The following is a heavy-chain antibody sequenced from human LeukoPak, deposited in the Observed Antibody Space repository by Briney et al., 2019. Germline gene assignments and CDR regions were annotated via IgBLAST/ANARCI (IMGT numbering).Heavy chain of an antibody. J-gene: IGHJ4*02. Sequence: ASVTVSFKPSGYTFTNYYIHWGRQGPGQGPERVGWINPASAGAAFAPKFQGRVSMTWESSITTAFMDLTSLRSDDTPIYYCARQLGNYYRAFDFWGKGTLVTVSS. CDR2: INPASAGA. CDR1: GYTFTNYY. V-gene: IGHV1-2*02. D-gene: IGHD6-6*01. CDR3: ARQLGNYYRAFDF.